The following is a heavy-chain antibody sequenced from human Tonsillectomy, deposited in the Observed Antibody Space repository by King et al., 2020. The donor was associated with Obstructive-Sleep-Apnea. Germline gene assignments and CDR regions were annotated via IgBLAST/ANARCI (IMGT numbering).Heavy chain of an antibody. D-gene: IGHD7-27*01. Sequence: VQLVESGGGVVQPGRSLRLSCAASGFTFSSYAMHWVRQAPGKGLEGVAVISYDGSNKYYADSVKGRFTISRDNSKNTLYLQMNSLRAEDTAVYYCARDGNWGKLHYWYFDLWGRGTLVTVSS. J-gene: IGHJ2*01. CDR2: ISYDGSNK. V-gene: IGHV3-30-3*01. CDR3: ARDGNWGKLHYWYFDL. CDR1: GFTFSSYA.